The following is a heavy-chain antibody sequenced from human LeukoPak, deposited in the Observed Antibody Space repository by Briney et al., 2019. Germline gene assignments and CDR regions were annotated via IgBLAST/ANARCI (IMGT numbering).Heavy chain of an antibody. J-gene: IGHJ1*01. Sequence: GESLKISCKGSGYSFTSYWSDWVRQMPGKGLEWMGIIYPGDSDTRYSPSFQGQVTISADKSISTAYLQWSSLKASDTAMYYCARPLVSITMIVVVITTSPGNEAEYFQHWGQGTLVTVSS. D-gene: IGHD3-22*01. V-gene: IGHV5-51*01. CDR2: IYPGDSDT. CDR3: ARPLVSITMIVVVITTSPGNEAEYFQH. CDR1: GYSFTSYW.